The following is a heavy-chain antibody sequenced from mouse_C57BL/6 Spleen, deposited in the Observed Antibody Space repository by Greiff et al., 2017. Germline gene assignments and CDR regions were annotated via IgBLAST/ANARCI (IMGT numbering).Heavy chain of an antibody. CDR2: ISDGGSYT. CDR3: AREGDGYSPYAMDY. D-gene: IGHD2-3*01. Sequence: DVMLVESGGGLVKPGGSLKLSCAASGFTFSSYAMSWVRQTPEKRLEWVATISDGGSYTYYPDNVKGRFTISRDNAKNNLYLQMSHLKSEDTAMYYCAREGDGYSPYAMDYWGQGTSVTVSS. J-gene: IGHJ4*01. V-gene: IGHV5-4*01. CDR1: GFTFSSYA.